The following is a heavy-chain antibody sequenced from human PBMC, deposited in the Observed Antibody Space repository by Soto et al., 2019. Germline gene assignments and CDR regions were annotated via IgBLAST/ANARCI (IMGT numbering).Heavy chain of an antibody. CDR3: AREGSSSGPDYEY. V-gene: IGHV3-72*01. Sequence: EVQLMESGGGLVQPGGSLRLSCAASGFSFSDYYINWVRQAPGKGLEWVGRTRNKASSYTTDYAAFVKGRFTISKDDSKNLIYLQMNSLKTEDTAEYYCAREGSSSGPDYEYWSQGTLVTVSS. D-gene: IGHD3-22*01. J-gene: IGHJ4*02. CDR2: TRNKASSYTT. CDR1: GFSFSDYY.